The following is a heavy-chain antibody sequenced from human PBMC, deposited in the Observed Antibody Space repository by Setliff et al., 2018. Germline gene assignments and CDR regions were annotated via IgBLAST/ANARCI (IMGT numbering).Heavy chain of an antibody. CDR3: ARDGRDYYDSSGYYFRYYYYGMDV. Sequence: ASVKVSCKASGYTFTGYYMHWVRQAPGQGLEWMGWINPNSGGTNYAQKFQGWVTMTRDTSISTAYMELSRLRSDNTAVYYCARDGRDYYDSSGYYFRYYYYGMDVWGQGTTVTVS. V-gene: IGHV1-2*04. CDR1: GYTFTGYY. CDR2: INPNSGGT. D-gene: IGHD3-22*01. J-gene: IGHJ6*02.